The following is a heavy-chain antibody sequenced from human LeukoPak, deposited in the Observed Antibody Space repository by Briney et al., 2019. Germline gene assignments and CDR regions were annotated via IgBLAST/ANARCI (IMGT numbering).Heavy chain of an antibody. V-gene: IGHV3-48*04. CDR2: ISSSSSTI. CDR3: ASFNQYSSGSWDY. J-gene: IGHJ4*02. Sequence: PGGSLRLSCAASGFTFSSFGMNWVRQAPGKGLEWVSYISSSSSTIYYADSVKGRFTISRDNAKNSLYLQMNSLRAEDTAVYYCASFNQYSSGSWDYWGQGTLVTVSS. CDR1: GFTFSSFG. D-gene: IGHD6-19*01.